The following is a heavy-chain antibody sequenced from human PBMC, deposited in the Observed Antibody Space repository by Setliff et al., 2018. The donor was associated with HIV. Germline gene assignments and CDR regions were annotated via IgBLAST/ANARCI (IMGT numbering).Heavy chain of an antibody. D-gene: IGHD3-3*01. Sequence: SVKVSCKASGGTFSSYITAWVRQAPGQGLEWMGGIHPIFGTTNYARDFMGRVSITADESTNTAYMELSSLRSDDSAIYYCARGVPRGTVFGVVGYFDYWGQGTPVTVSS. CDR3: ARGVPRGTVFGVVGYFDY. V-gene: IGHV1-69*13. CDR1: GGTFSSYI. CDR2: IHPIFGTT. J-gene: IGHJ4*02.